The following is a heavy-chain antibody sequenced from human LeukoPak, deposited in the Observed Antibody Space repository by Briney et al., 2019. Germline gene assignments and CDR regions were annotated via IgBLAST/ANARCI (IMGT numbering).Heavy chain of an antibody. CDR3: ARFNSGYDRSFDY. J-gene: IGHJ4*02. D-gene: IGHD5-12*01. CDR2: IYYSGST. Sequence: PSGTLSLTCTVSGGSVSSGSYYWSWIRQPPGKGLEWIGYIYYSGSTNYNPSLKSRVTISVDTSKNQFSLKLSSVTAADTAVYYCARFNSGYDRSFDYWGQGTLVTVSS. CDR1: GGSVSSGSYY. V-gene: IGHV4-61*01.